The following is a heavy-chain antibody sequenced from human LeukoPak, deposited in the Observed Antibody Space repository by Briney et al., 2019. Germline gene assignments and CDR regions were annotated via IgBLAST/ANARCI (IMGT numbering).Heavy chain of an antibody. D-gene: IGHD3-10*01. J-gene: IGHJ4*02. CDR2: ISRSSSYI. Sequence: GGSLRLSRAASGFTFSSYSMNWGRQAPGKGLGWVSSISRSSSYIYYADSVKGRFTISRDNAKNSLYLQMNSLRAEDTAVYYCARDPIAGFGELLDYFDYWGQGTLVTVSS. CDR1: GFTFSSYS. CDR3: ARDPIAGFGELLDYFDY. V-gene: IGHV3-21*01.